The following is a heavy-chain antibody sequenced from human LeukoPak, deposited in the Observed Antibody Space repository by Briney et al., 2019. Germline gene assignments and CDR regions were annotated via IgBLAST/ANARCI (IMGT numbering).Heavy chain of an antibody. CDR2: IYPGDSDT. CDR1: GYSFTSYW. CDR3: ARLWTAAGNNVDY. D-gene: IGHD6-13*01. Sequence: GESLKISCKGSGYSFTSYWIGWVRQVPGKGLECMGIIYPGDSDTRYSPSFQGQVTISADKSISTAYLQWSSLKASDTAMYYCARLWTAAGNNVDYWGQGTLVTVSS. J-gene: IGHJ4*02. V-gene: IGHV5-51*03.